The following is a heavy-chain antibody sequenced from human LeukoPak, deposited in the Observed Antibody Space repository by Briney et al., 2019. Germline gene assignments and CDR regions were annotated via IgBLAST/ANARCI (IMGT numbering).Heavy chain of an antibody. CDR3: ARARYVNSFYAFDI. D-gene: IGHD3-9*01. CDR1: GGSISSYY. CDR2: LSKSGNT. J-gene: IGHJ3*02. V-gene: IGHV4-59*01. Sequence: SETLSLTCTVSGGSISSYYWSWIRLPPGKGLEWVGYLSKSGNTNYSPSLKSRVTIFGDTSKNQFFLKLSSVTAADTAVYYCARARYVNSFYAFDIWGQGTLVTVSS.